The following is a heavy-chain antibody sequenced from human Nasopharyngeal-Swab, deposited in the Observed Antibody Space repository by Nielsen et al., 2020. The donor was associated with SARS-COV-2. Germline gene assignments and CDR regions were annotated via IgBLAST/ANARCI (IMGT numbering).Heavy chain of an antibody. Sequence: ASVKVSCKASGYSFTRYALHWLRQAPGQRLEWLGWVNAANGDTKPSQSFQDRVTITRDTSAGIVYMDLRSLRSEDTALYYCARGAGPSDWIIDYWGQGTLVTVSS. J-gene: IGHJ4*02. CDR1: GYSFTRYA. CDR3: ARGAGPSDWIIDY. D-gene: IGHD2-21*02. V-gene: IGHV1-3*01. CDR2: VNAANGDT.